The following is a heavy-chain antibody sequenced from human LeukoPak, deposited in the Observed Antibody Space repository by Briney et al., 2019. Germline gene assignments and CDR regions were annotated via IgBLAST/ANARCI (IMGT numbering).Heavy chain of an antibody. CDR2: INPNSGGT. Sequence: GASVKVSCKASGYTFTGYYMHWVRQAPGQGLEWMGWINPNSGGTNYAQKFQGRVTMTRDTSISTAYMELSRLRSDDTAVYYCARDEYSSSSGYYYYMDVWGKGTTVTVSS. V-gene: IGHV1-2*02. CDR1: GYTFTGYY. CDR3: ARDEYSSSSGYYYYMDV. J-gene: IGHJ6*03. D-gene: IGHD6-6*01.